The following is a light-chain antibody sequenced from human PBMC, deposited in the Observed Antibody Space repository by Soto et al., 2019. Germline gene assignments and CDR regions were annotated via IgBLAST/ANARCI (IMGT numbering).Light chain of an antibody. Sequence: EIVLTQSPGTLSLSPGERATLSCRASERLISVYLAWYQQRPGQPPRLLIYGASNRATGIPDRFSGSGSGTDFTLIINRLEPEDVAIYYCQQYGGSPRITFGQGTRLEIK. V-gene: IGKV3-20*01. CDR2: GAS. CDR1: ERLISVY. CDR3: QQYGGSPRIT. J-gene: IGKJ5*01.